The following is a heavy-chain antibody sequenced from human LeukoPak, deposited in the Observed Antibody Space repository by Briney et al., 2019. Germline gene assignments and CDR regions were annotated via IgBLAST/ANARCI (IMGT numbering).Heavy chain of an antibody. Sequence: GESLKISCKGSGYSFTSYWIGWVRQMPGKGLEWMGIIYPGDSDTRYSPSFQGQVTISADKSISTAYLQWSSLKASDTAMYYCARIPHITMISSGYYFDYWGQGTLVTVSS. CDR2: IYPGDSDT. D-gene: IGHD3-22*01. CDR3: ARIPHITMISSGYYFDY. J-gene: IGHJ4*02. V-gene: IGHV5-51*01. CDR1: GYSFTSYW.